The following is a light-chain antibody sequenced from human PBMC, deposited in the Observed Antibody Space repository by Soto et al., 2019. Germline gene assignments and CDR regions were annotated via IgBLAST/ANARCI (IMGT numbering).Light chain of an antibody. CDR1: SSDVGSYNF. Sequence: QSALTQPASVSGSPGQSITISCTGTSSDVGSYNFVSWYQQHPGKAPKLMIYEDSKRPSGVSNRFSGSKSGNTASLTISGLQAEDEADYYCCSYAGSRTWVFGGGTKLTVL. V-gene: IGLV2-23*01. J-gene: IGLJ3*02. CDR3: CSYAGSRTWV. CDR2: EDS.